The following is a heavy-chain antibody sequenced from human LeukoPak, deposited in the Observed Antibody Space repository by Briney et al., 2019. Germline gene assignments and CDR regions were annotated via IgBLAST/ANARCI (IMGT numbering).Heavy chain of an antibody. CDR1: GGSISSSSYY. V-gene: IGHV4-39*07. CDR2: IYHSGST. D-gene: IGHD5-12*01. J-gene: IGHJ5*02. CDR3: ARKGYSGYEKRWFDP. Sequence: KPSETLSLTCTVSGGSISSSSYYWGWIRQPPGKGLEWIGSIYHSGSTNYNPSLKSRVTISVDTSKNQFSLKLSSVTAADTAVYYCARKGYSGYEKRWFDPWGQGTLVTVSS.